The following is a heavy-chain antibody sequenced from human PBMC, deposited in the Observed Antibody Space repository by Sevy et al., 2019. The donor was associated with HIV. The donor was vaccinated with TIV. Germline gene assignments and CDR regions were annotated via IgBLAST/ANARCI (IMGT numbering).Heavy chain of an antibody. CDR2: INPDSGGT. V-gene: IGHV1-2*02. J-gene: IGHJ6*02. D-gene: IGHD4-4*01. Sequence: ASVKVSCKASGYTFTGYYLIWVRQAPGQGLEWMGWINPDSGGTKSVEKFQGRVTMTRDTSIRTAYMELSRLTSDDSAVYFCARDRAHTISNSGLHLNYVHYGVDVWGPGTTVTVSS. CDR1: GYTFTGYY. CDR3: ARDRAHTISNSGLHLNYVHYGVDV.